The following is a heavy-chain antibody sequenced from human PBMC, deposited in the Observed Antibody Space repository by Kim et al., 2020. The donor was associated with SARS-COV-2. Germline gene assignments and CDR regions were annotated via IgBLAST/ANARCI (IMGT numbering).Heavy chain of an antibody. CDR2: ISYDGSNK. J-gene: IGHJ4*02. CDR3: ARDPGGAYLWFGELPPFFVY. Sequence: GGSLRLSCAASGFTFSSYAMHWVRQAPGKGLEWVAVISYDGSNKYYADSVKGRFTISRDNSKNTLYLQMNSLRAEDTAVYYCARDPGGAYLWFGELPPFFVYWGQGTLVTVSS. V-gene: IGHV3-30*04. D-gene: IGHD3-10*01. CDR1: GFTFSSYA.